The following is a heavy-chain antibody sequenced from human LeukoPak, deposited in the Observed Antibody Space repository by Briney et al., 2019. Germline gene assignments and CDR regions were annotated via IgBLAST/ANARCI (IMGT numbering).Heavy chain of an antibody. CDR2: INPNSGGT. J-gene: IGHJ4*02. Sequence: ASVKVSCKASGYTFTSYGISWVRQAPGQGLEWMGWINPNSGGTNYAQKFQGRVTMTRDTSISTAYMELSRLRSDDTAVYYCARERTRGGSTSCPRYWGQGTLVTVSS. CDR1: GYTFTSYG. V-gene: IGHV1-2*02. CDR3: ARERTRGGSTSCPRY. D-gene: IGHD2-2*01.